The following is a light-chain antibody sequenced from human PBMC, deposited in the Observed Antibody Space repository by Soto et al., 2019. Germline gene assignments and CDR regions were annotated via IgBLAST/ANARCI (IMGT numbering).Light chain of an antibody. V-gene: IGLV2-14*03. Sequence: QSAPTQPASVSGSPGQSITISCTGTSSDVVGYNYVSWYQHHPGKVPKIIIYDVSYRPSGVSNRFSGSKSGNTASLTISGLQAEDEAVYYCISYTSSSTVVFGGGTKVTVL. J-gene: IGLJ2*01. CDR3: ISYTSSSTVV. CDR2: DVS. CDR1: SSDVVGYNY.